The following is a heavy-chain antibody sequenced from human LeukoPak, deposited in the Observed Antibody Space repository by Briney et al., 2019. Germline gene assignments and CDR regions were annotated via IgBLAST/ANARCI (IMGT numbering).Heavy chain of an antibody. Sequence: TSETLSLTCTVSGGSICGYYWSWIRPPPGKGLEWIAYIYSSGITSYNPSLQSRVTISIDTSKNQFSLRLSSVTAADTAVYYCARAGGYSYRVDYWGQGTLVTVSS. CDR3: ARAGGYSYRVDY. V-gene: IGHV4-59*01. D-gene: IGHD3-16*02. J-gene: IGHJ4*02. CDR1: GGSICGYY. CDR2: IYSSGIT.